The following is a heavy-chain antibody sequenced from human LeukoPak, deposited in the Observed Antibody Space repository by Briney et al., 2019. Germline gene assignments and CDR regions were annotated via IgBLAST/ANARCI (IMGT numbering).Heavy chain of an antibody. V-gene: IGHV4-34*01. CDR1: GGSSSGYY. CDR3: ARSSYSSSWYGNDAFDI. CDR2: INHSGST. J-gene: IGHJ3*02. Sequence: SETLSLTCAVYGGSSSGYYWSWIRQPPGKGLEWIGEINHSGSTNYNPSLKSRVTISVDTSKNQFSLKLSSVTAADTAVYYCARSSYSSSWYGNDAFDIWGQGTMVTVSS. D-gene: IGHD6-13*01.